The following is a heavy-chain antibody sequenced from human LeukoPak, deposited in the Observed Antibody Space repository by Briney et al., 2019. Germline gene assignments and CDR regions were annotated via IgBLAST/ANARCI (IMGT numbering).Heavy chain of an antibody. CDR2: IRYDGSNK. CDR1: GFTFSSYG. V-gene: IGHV3-30*02. CDR3: AKNRGWDSSSYSEAFDY. Sequence: GGSLRLSCAASGFTFSSYGMHWVRQAPGKGLEWVAFIRYDGSNKYYADSVKGRFTISRDNSKNTLYLQMNSLRAEDTAVYYCAKNRGWDSSSYSEAFDYWGQGTLVTVSS. D-gene: IGHD6-13*01. J-gene: IGHJ4*02.